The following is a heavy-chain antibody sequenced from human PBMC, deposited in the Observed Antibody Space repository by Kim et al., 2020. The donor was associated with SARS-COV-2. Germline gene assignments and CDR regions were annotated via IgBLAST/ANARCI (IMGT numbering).Heavy chain of an antibody. Sequence: STYYADSVKGRFTISRDNSKNTLYLQMNSLRAEDTAVYYCAKDSQRYFDNWGQGTLVTVSS. D-gene: IGHD3-9*01. CDR3: AKDSQRYFDN. V-gene: IGHV3-23*01. J-gene: IGHJ4*02. CDR2: ST.